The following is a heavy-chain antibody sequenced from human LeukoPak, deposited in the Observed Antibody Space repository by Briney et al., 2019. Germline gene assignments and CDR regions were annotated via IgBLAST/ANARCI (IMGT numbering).Heavy chain of an antibody. CDR2: IYYSGST. J-gene: IGHJ4*02. CDR3: AREDTGGLDY. Sequence: SETLSLTCSVSGGSISSSSHYWDWIRQPPGEGLEWIGSIYYSGSTYYNPSLKSRVTISVDTSKNQFSLKLISVTAADTAVYYCAREDTGGLDYWGQGILVTVSS. V-gene: IGHV4-39*07. D-gene: IGHD2-8*02. CDR1: GGSISSSSHY.